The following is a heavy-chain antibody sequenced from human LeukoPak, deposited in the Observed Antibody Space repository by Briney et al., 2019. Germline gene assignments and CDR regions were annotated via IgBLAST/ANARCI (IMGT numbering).Heavy chain of an antibody. CDR3: ARAPTVLVGYCSSSSCQADY. CDR2: IDPSSTYI. V-gene: IGHV3-21*01. Sequence: GGSLRLSCAASGFTFSSYSMNWVRQAPGKGLEWVSAIDPSSTYIYYADSVKGRFTISRDNAENSLYLQMNSLRVEDTAVYYCARAPTVLVGYCSSSSCQADYWGQGTLVTASS. D-gene: IGHD2-2*01. CDR1: GFTFSSYS. J-gene: IGHJ4*02.